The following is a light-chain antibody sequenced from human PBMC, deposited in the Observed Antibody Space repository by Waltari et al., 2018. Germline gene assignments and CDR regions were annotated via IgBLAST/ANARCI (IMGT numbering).Light chain of an antibody. CDR2: RNK. CDR3: AAWDDSLSVYV. Sequence: QSVLTQPPSASGTPGQRVTISCSGSSSNIGSKYVYWYQQLPGTAPKLLIYRNKQRPSGVPDRFSGSKSGTSASLAISGLRSEDEADYYCAAWDDSLSVYVFGTGTKVTVL. V-gene: IGLV1-47*01. CDR1: SSNIGSKY. J-gene: IGLJ1*01.